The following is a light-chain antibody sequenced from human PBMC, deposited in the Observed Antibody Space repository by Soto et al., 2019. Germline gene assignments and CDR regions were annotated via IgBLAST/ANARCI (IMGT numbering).Light chain of an antibody. Sequence: QSVLTQPASVSGSPGQSITISCTGTSSDVGGYNYVSWYQQHPGKAPKLIIYEVFNRPSGVSGRFSGSKSDNTASLTISGLQAEDEADYYCSSYAGSVWLFGGGTKVTVL. V-gene: IGLV2-14*01. CDR1: SSDVGGYNY. J-gene: IGLJ3*02. CDR3: SSYAGSVWL. CDR2: EVF.